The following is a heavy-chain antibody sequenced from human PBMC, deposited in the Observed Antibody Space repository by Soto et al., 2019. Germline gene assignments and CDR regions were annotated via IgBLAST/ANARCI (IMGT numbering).Heavy chain of an antibody. CDR1: GGSISSGGYY. J-gene: IGHJ6*02. CDR2: IYYSGST. Sequence: ASETLSLTCTVSGGSISSGGYYWSWIRQHPGKGLEWIGYIYYSGSTYYNPSLKSRVTISVDTSKNQFSLKLSSVTAADTAVYYCARSSTTVTTLLATYYYYGMDVWGQGTTVTVSS. V-gene: IGHV4-31*03. D-gene: IGHD4-4*01. CDR3: ARSSTTVTTLLATYYYYGMDV.